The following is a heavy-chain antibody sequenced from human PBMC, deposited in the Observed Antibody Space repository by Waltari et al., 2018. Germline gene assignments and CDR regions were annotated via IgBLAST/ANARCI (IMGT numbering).Heavy chain of an antibody. J-gene: IGHJ3*02. Sequence: EVQLVESGGGLVQPGRSLSLSCAASGFTFGASGLSWFRQAPGMGLQWVGYIRRKVNGGKTEYAASVKGRFTISRDDSKSNAYLQMNSLKTEDTAVYYFTRVVVTFGGVIDAFDIWGQGTMVTVSS. CDR2: IRRKVNGGKT. V-gene: IGHV3-49*03. CDR1: GFTFGASG. CDR3: TRVVVTFGGVIDAFDI. D-gene: IGHD3-16*02.